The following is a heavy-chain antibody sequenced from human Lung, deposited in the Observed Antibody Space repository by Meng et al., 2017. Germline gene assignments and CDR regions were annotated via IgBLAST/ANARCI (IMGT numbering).Heavy chain of an antibody. D-gene: IGHD4-11*01. CDR3: ARGPTTMAHDFDY. V-gene: IGHV4-34*01. Sequence: EPTHPGAAALSKPAATSAVICVACCACYSDYYWRGIRQHPGRGLDRIGEIHQSGSTNYNPSLESRATISVDTSQNNLSLKVSSVTAADSAVYYCARGPTTMAHDFDYWGQGTLVTVSS. CDR1: CACYSDYY. J-gene: IGHJ4*02. CDR2: IHQSGST.